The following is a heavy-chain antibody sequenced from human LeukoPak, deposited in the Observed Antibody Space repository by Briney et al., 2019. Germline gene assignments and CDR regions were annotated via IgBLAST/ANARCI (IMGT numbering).Heavy chain of an antibody. V-gene: IGHV3-15*01. CDR1: GFTFSNAR. D-gene: IGHD5-18*01. CDR2: IKSKTDGGTT. J-gene: IGHJ4*02. Sequence: GGSLRLSCAASGFTFSNARMSWVRQAPAKGLEWVGRIKSKTDGGTTDYAAPVKGRFTISRDDSKNTLYLQMNSLKTEDTAVYYCTTDPPIQIWLEYFDYWGQGTLVTVSS. CDR3: TTDPPIQIWLEYFDY.